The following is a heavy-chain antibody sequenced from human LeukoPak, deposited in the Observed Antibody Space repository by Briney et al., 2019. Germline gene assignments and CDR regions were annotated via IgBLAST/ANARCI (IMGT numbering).Heavy chain of an antibody. J-gene: IGHJ4*02. V-gene: IGHV1-2*02. CDR2: VNPNSGGT. Sequence: ASVKVSCKASGYTFTGYYMHRVRQAPGQGLEWMGWVNPNSGGTNYAQKFQGRVTLTRDTSISTAYMELSRLRSDDTAVYYCARGPYDSSGYFGYWGQGTLVTVPS. D-gene: IGHD3-22*01. CDR3: ARGPYDSSGYFGY. CDR1: GYTFTGYY.